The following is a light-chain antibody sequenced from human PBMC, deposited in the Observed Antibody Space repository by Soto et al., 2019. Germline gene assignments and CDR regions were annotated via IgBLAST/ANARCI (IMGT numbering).Light chain of an antibody. J-gene: IGKJ5*01. CDR1: ETISTF. CDR2: AAS. Sequence: DIQMTQSPSSLSASVGDRVTMTCRASETISTFLNWYQHKPGKAPKLLIYAASRLQSGVPSRFSGSGSGTDFTLTINGLQPEDFASYYCQQSYNTSPITFGQGTRLEI. V-gene: IGKV1-39*01. CDR3: QQSYNTSPIT.